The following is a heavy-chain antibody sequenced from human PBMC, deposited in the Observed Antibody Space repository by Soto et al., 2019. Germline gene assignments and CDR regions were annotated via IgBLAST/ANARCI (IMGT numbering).Heavy chain of an antibody. CDR3: ARLKYGSGSYLYGMDV. J-gene: IGHJ6*02. CDR1: GYSFTSYW. V-gene: IGHV5-51*01. CDR2: IYPGDSDT. D-gene: IGHD3-10*01. Sequence: GESLKISCKGSGYSFTSYWIGWVRQMPGKGLEWMGIIYPGDSDTRYSPSFQGQVTISADKSISTAYLQWSSLKASDTAMYYCARLKYGSGSYLYGMDVWGQGTTVTVAS.